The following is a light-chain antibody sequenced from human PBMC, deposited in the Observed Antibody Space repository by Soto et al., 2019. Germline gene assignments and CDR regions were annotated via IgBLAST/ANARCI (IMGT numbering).Light chain of an antibody. J-gene: IGKJ2*01. CDR1: ETINRW. Sequence: DIQMTQSPSALSASVGDRVTITCRATETINRWLAWYQQKPGRAPKLLVYEASVLESGVPSRFSGSGSGREFTLIVSNLQPDDFATYYCQQYNRSFYTFGRGTTLEIK. CDR2: EAS. V-gene: IGKV1-5*01. CDR3: QQYNRSFYT.